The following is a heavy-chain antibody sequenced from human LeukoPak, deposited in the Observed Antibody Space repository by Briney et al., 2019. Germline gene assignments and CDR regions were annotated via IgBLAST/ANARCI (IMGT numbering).Heavy chain of an antibody. D-gene: IGHD3-22*01. Sequence: SETLSLTCSVSDDSITMYYWSWIRQPPGKGLEWIGYIYYSGSTNYNPSLKSRVTISVDTSKNQFSLKLSSVTAADTAVYYCARHGSYYDSSGYYGYFDYWGQGTLVTVSS. CDR1: DDSITMYY. V-gene: IGHV4-59*08. J-gene: IGHJ4*02. CDR2: IYYSGST. CDR3: ARHGSYYDSSGYYGYFDY.